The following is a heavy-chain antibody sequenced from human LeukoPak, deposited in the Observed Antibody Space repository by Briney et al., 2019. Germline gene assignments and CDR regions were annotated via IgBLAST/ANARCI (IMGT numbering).Heavy chain of an antibody. Sequence: SETLSLTCTVSGGSISSYYWSWTRQPPGKGLEWIGYIYYSGSTNYNPSLKSRVTISVDTSKNQFSLKLSSVTAADTAVYYCARLGSGTNNWFDPWGQGTLVTVSS. V-gene: IGHV4-59*01. CDR1: GGSISSYY. CDR2: IYYSGST. D-gene: IGHD1-26*01. J-gene: IGHJ5*02. CDR3: ARLGSGTNNWFDP.